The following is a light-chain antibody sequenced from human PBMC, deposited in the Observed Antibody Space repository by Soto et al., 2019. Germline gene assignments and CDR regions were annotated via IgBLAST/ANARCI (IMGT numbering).Light chain of an antibody. V-gene: IGLV1-36*01. CDR3: STWDDSLNGPV. J-gene: IGLJ3*02. Sequence: QLVLTQPPSVSEAPRQRVTISCSGSSSNIGHNDVNWYQQLPGKPPKLVIYYDDLLPSGVSDRFSGSKSGTSASLAISGLQSEDEADYFCSTWDDSLNGPVFGGGTKVTVL. CDR2: YDD. CDR1: SSNIGHND.